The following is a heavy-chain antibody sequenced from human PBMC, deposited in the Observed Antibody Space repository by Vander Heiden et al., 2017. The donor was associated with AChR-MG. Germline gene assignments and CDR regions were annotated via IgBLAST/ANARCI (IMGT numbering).Heavy chain of an antibody. Sequence: QVQLVQSGAEVKKPGSSVKVSCKASGGTFRSYVISWVRQAPGQGLEWMGRVAPIFGTANYAQKFQGRVTITADESTSTAYMELSSLRSKDTAVYYGASSYGGNWNFDYWGQGTLVTVPS. CDR3: ASSYGGNWNFDY. J-gene: IGHJ4*02. CDR2: VAPIFGTA. V-gene: IGHV1-69*18. D-gene: IGHD2-21*01. CDR1: GGTFRSYV.